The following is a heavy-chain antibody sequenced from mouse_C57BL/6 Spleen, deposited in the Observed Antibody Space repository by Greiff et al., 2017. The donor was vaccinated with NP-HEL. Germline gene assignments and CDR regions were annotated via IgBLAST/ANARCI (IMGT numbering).Heavy chain of an antibody. Sequence: VQLQQPGAELVRPGPSVKLSCKASGYTFTSYWMHWVKQRPGQGLEWIGVIDPSDSYTNYNQKFKGKATLTVDTSSSTAYMQLSSLTSEDSAVYYCARKGGNGAMDYWGQGTSVTVSS. V-gene: IGHV1-59*01. J-gene: IGHJ4*01. CDR1: GYTFTSYW. D-gene: IGHD1-1*02. CDR3: ARKGGNGAMDY. CDR2: IDPSDSYT.